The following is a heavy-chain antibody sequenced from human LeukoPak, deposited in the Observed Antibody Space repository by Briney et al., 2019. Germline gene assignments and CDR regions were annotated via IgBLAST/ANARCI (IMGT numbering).Heavy chain of an antibody. CDR2: ISAYSGNT. V-gene: IGHV1-18*01. CDR1: GYTFTSYG. CDR3: ARVTLPHDSSGP. D-gene: IGHD3-22*01. J-gene: IGHJ4*02. Sequence: ASVKVSCKASGYTFTSYGFSWVRQAPGQGLEWMGWISAYSGNTNYAQKFQGRVTMTTETSTSTAHMDLWSLRSDDTAVYYCARVTLPHDSSGPWGQGTLVTVSS.